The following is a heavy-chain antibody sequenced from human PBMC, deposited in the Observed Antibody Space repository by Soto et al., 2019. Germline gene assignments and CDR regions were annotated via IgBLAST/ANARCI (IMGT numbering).Heavy chain of an antibody. D-gene: IGHD6-13*01. V-gene: IGHV2-5*02. CDR2: IYWDGDK. CDR1: GFSLNTGGVG. Sequence: QITLKESGPTLVKPTQTLTLTCSFSGFSLNTGGVGVGWIRQPPGKALEWLALIYWDGDKRYSPSLKSRLAITKDTSKNQVVLTMTNMDPVDTATYYCAHRGAAGGTFDYWGQGTLVTVSS. J-gene: IGHJ4*02. CDR3: AHRGAAGGTFDY.